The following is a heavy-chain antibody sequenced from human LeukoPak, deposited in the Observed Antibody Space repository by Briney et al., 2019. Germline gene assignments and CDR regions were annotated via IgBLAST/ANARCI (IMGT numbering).Heavy chain of an antibody. CDR3: ARDPVGSSWYVAHYYYYMDV. CDR1: GGTFTSYA. V-gene: IGHV1-69*05. J-gene: IGHJ6*03. D-gene: IGHD6-13*01. Sequence: SVKVSCTASGGTFTSYAISWLRQAPGQGLEWMGGIIPIFGTANYAQKFQGRVTITTDESTSTAYMELSSLRSEDTAVYYCARDPVGSSWYVAHYYYYMDVGGKGTTVTVSS. CDR2: IIPIFGTA.